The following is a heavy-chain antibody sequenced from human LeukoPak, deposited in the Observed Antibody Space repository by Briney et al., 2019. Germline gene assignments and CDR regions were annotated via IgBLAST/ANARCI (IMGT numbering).Heavy chain of an antibody. CDR3: ARDLHYGSGSDS. J-gene: IGHJ4*02. CDR2: IYYSGST. Sequence: PSETLSLTCTVSGGSISSYYWSWIRQPPGRGLEWIGYIYYSGSTNYNPSLKSRVTISVDTSKNQFSLKLSSVTAADTAVYYCARDLHYGSGSDSWGQGTRVTVSS. V-gene: IGHV4-59*01. D-gene: IGHD3-10*01. CDR1: GGSISSYY.